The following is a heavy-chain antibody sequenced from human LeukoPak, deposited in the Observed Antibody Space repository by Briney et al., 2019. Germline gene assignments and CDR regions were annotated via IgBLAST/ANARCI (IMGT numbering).Heavy chain of an antibody. J-gene: IGHJ4*02. D-gene: IGHD3-10*01. Sequence: GSLRLPCTASGFTVSGNYMNWVRQAPGKGLEWVSVVYTDGNIFYADSVKGRFTISKDISKNTVDLLMNSVRDEDTALYYCAKGKFGDPLNYWGQGTLVTVSS. CDR3: AKGKFGDPLNY. CDR2: VYTDGNI. V-gene: IGHV3-53*01. CDR1: GFTVSGNY.